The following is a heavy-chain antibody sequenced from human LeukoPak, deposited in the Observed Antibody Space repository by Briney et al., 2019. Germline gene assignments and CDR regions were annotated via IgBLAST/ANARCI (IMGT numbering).Heavy chain of an antibody. CDR2: INPNSGGT. V-gene: IGHV1-2*02. J-gene: IGHJ4*02. CDR3: AREEVIAAAGPTLDY. D-gene: IGHD6-13*01. Sequence: ASVTVSFKSSGYTFIGYYMHWVRQAPGQGLEWMGWINPNSGGTNYAQKFQGRVTMTRDRSISTAYMELSRLRSDDTAVYYCAREEVIAAAGPTLDYWGQGARVTVSS. CDR1: GYTFIGYY.